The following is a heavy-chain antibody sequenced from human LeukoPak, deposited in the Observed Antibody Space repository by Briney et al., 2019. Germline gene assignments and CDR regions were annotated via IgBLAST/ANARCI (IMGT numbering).Heavy chain of an antibody. CDR3: AKDPGSSWYPVFDY. V-gene: IGHV3-23*01. J-gene: IGHJ4*02. CDR2: ISGSGGST. CDR1: GFTVGNNY. Sequence: PGGSLRLSCVVSGFTVGNNYMKWVRQAPGKGLEWVSAISGSGGSTYYADSVKGRFTISRDNSKNTLYLQMNSLRAEDTAVYYCAKDPGSSWYPVFDYWGQGTLVTVSS. D-gene: IGHD6-13*01.